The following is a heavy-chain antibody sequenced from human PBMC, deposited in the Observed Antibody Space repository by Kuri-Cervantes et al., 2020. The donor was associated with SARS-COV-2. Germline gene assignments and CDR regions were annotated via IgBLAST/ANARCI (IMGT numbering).Heavy chain of an antibody. CDR2: ISSGSVI. V-gene: IGHV3-48*01. CDR1: GFTFSSYG. Sequence: LSLTCEASGFTFSSYGMDWVRQAPGKGLEWVSHISSGSVIHYADSVKGRFTISRDNAKNSLYLQMNSLRAEDTAVYYCARVVIPAALDYWGQGTLVTVSS. CDR3: ARVVIPAALDY. J-gene: IGHJ4*02. D-gene: IGHD2-2*01.